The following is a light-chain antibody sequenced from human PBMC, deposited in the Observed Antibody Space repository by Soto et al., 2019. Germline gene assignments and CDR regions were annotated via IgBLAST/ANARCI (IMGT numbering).Light chain of an antibody. V-gene: IGKV1-39*01. CDR1: ESVSTY. J-gene: IGKJ2*01. CDR3: QQTNNSPYT. Sequence: DIQMTQSPSSLSASVGDRVTITCRASESVSTYLNWYQQKPGQAPKLLICAASNLQSGVPSRFTGSGSGTDFTLTISSLQPEDFATYYCQQTNNSPYTFGQRTKLEIK. CDR2: AAS.